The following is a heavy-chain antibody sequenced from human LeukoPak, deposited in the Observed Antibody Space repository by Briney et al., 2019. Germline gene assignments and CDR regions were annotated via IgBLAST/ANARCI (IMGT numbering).Heavy chain of an antibody. J-gene: IGHJ4*02. CDR3: ARESSGWYRFDY. D-gene: IGHD6-19*01. CDR2: IIPIFGTA. V-gene: IGHV1-69*01. Sequence: ASVKVSCTASGGTFSSYAISWVRQAPGQGLEWMGGIIPIFGTANYAQKFQGRVTITADESTSTAYMELRSLRSDDTAVYYCARESSGWYRFDYWGQGTLVTVSS. CDR1: GGTFSSYA.